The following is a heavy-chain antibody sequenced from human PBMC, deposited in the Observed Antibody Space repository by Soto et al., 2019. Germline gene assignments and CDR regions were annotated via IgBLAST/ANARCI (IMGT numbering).Heavy chain of an antibody. J-gene: IGHJ4*02. V-gene: IGHV3-49*03. Sequence: EVQLVESGGGSVQPGRSLRLSCTASGFTFGDYAMSWSRQAPGKGLEWVGFISSKAYGGTTEYAASVKGRFTISRDDSKRIVYLQMNSLKIEDTAVYYCTRPLTTVTTFEYWGQGTLVTVSS. D-gene: IGHD4-17*01. CDR3: TRPLTTVTTFEY. CDR2: ISSKAYGGTT. CDR1: GFTFGDYA.